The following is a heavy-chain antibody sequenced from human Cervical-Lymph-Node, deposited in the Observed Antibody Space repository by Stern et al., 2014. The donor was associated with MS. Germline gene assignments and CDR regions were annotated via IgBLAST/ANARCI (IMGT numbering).Heavy chain of an antibody. J-gene: IGHJ6*02. V-gene: IGHV1-69*01. CDR2: IIPIFGTA. D-gene: IGHD3-10*01. CDR1: GGTFSSYA. Sequence: QLVQSGAEVKKPGSSVKVSCKASGGTFSSYAISWVRQAPGQGLEWMGGIIPIFGTANYAQKFQGRVTITADESTITAYMELSSLRSEDTAVYYCASTEPMVRGVHYYYYGMDVWGQGTTVTVSS. CDR3: ASTEPMVRGVHYYYYGMDV.